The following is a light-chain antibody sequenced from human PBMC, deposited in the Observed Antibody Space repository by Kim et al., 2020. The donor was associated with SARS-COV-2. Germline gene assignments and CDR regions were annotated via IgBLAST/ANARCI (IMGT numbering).Light chain of an antibody. CDR3: QQRGNWPFT. J-gene: IGKJ3*01. CDR2: DAS. V-gene: IGKV3-11*01. Sequence: LSPGERATRSCRGSQSVGSYLAWYQQKPGQTPRLLIYDASNRASGIPARFSGSGSGTDFTLTISSLEPEDFAVYYCQQRGNWPFTFGPGTKVDIK. CDR1: QSVGSY.